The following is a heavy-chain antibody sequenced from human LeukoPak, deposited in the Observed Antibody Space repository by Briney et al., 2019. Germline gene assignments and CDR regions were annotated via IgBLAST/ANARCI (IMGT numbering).Heavy chain of an antibody. CDR2: ISDNSGYT. Sequence: GGSLRLSCAASGFIFSDYYMSWIRQAPGKGLEWVSYISDNSGYTSYADSVKGRFTISRDNAKNSLYLQMNSLRVEDTAVYYCAREERESGGWDVWGQGTTVTVSS. J-gene: IGHJ6*02. CDR1: GFIFSDYY. D-gene: IGHD1-1*01. CDR3: AREERESGGWDV. V-gene: IGHV3-11*06.